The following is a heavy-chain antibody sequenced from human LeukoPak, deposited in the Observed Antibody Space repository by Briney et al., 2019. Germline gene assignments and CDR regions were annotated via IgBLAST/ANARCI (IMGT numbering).Heavy chain of an antibody. CDR2: IYHSGST. Sequence: NTSGTLSLTCAVSGGSISSSNWWSWVRLPPGKGLEWIGEIYHSGSTNYNPSLKSRVTISVDKSKNQFSLKLSSVTAADTAVYYCAREYHYYDTRGYYYFDYWGQGTLVTVSS. J-gene: IGHJ4*02. D-gene: IGHD3-22*01. CDR1: GGSISSSNW. V-gene: IGHV4-4*02. CDR3: AREYHYYDTRGYYYFDY.